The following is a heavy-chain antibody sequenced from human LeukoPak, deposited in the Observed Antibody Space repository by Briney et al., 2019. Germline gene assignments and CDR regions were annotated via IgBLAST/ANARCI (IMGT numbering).Heavy chain of an antibody. CDR2: IYYSGST. CDR3: ARTAAGTTLFDY. CDR1: GVSISSYY. Sequence: SGTLSLTCTGSGVSISSYYWSWIRQPPGEGLEWIGYIYYSGSTNYNPSLKSRVTISVDTPKNQFSLKLSSVTAADTAVYYCARTAAGTTLFDYWGQGTLVTVSS. J-gene: IGHJ4*02. V-gene: IGHV4-59*01. D-gene: IGHD6-13*01.